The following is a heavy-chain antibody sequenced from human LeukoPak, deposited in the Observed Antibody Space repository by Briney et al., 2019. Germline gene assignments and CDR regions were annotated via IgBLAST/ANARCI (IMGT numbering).Heavy chain of an antibody. J-gene: IGHJ3*02. CDR3: ARGYCSSTSCYRDAFDI. CDR2: IIPILGIA. D-gene: IGHD2-2*01. Sequence: ASVKVSCKASGGTFSSYTISWVRQAPGQGLEWMGRIIPILGIANYAQKFQGRVTITADKSTSTAYMELGSLRSEDTAVYYCARGYCSSTSCYRDAFDIWGQGTMVTVSS. V-gene: IGHV1-69*02. CDR1: GGTFSSYT.